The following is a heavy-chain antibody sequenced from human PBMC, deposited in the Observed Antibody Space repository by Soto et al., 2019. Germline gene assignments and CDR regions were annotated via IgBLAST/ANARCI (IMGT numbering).Heavy chain of an antibody. V-gene: IGHV3-23*01. Sequence: GGSLRLSCAASGFTFSSFAMSWVRQAPGKGLEWVSAISGSGGSTYYADSVKGRFTISRDNSKNTLYLQMNSLRAEDTAVYYCAKDLNCGGDCYSIYYYYGMDVWGQGTTVTVSS. D-gene: IGHD2-21*02. CDR2: ISGSGGST. CDR3: AKDLNCGGDCYSIYYYYGMDV. CDR1: GFTFSSFA. J-gene: IGHJ6*02.